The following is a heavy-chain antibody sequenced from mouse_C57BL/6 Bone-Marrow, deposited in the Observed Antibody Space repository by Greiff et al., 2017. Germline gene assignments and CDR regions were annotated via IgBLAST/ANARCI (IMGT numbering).Heavy chain of an antibody. V-gene: IGHV7-3*01. CDR3: ERYPIYDGYYDWYFDV. CDR1: GFTFTDYY. Sequence: EVQLVESGGGLVQPGGSLSLSCAASGFTFTDYYMSWVRQPPGKALEWLGFIRNKANGYTTEYSASVKGRFTISRDNSQSILYLQMNALRAEDSATYYCERYPIYDGYYDWYFDVWGTGTTVTVSS. CDR2: IRNKANGYTT. D-gene: IGHD2-3*01. J-gene: IGHJ1*03.